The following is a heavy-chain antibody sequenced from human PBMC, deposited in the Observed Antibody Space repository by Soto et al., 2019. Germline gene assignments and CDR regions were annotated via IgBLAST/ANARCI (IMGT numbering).Heavy chain of an antibody. Sequence: SETLSLTCTVSGGSIGSSCWSWIRQPPGKGLEWIGYICYSGSANYNSSLKSRVTISVGASMNQFSLKLSSVTAADTAVYYCARRVVRGVINNRDAFDIWGQGTMVTGS. CDR2: ICYSGSA. V-gene: IGHV4-59*08. CDR3: ARRVVRGVINNRDAFDI. D-gene: IGHD3-10*01. J-gene: IGHJ3*02. CDR1: GGSIGSSC.